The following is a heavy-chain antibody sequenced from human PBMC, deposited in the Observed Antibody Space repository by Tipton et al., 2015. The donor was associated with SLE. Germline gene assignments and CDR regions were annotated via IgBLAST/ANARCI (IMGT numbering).Heavy chain of an antibody. J-gene: IGHJ4*02. CDR3: ASWSGAN. CDR1: DFNFNDAW. Sequence: SLRLSCAVSDFNFNDAWMNWFRQTPGKGLEWVGRIKRKSDGETTDYAGPVKGGFSISRDDSKNTLYLQMNNLKTEDTAVYYCASWSGANWGQGTQVTVSS. D-gene: IGHD3-3*01. V-gene: IGHV3-15*07. CDR2: IKRKSDGETT.